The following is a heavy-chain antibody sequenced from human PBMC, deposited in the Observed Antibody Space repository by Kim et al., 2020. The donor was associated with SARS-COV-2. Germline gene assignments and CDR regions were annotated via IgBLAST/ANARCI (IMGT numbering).Heavy chain of an antibody. CDR1: GYSFTSYW. Sequence: GESLKISCKGSGYSFTSYWISWVRQMPGKGLEWMGRIDPSDSYTNYSPSFQGHVTISADKSISTAYLQWSSLKASDTAMYYCARLKYGDPLMNWFDPWGQGTLVTVSS. CDR2: IDPSDSYT. J-gene: IGHJ5*02. D-gene: IGHD4-17*01. V-gene: IGHV5-10-1*01. CDR3: ARLKYGDPLMNWFDP.